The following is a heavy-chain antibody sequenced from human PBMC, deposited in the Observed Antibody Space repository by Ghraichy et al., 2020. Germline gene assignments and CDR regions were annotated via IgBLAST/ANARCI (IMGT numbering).Heavy chain of an antibody. CDR2: IYYSGST. Sequence: SQTLSLTCTVSGGSISSSSYYWGWIRQPPGKGLEWIGSIYYSGSTYYNPSLKSRVTISVDTSKNQFSLKLSSVTAADTAVYYCARNGNTIFGVVNNFDYWGQGTLVTVSS. D-gene: IGHD3-3*01. J-gene: IGHJ4*02. CDR1: GGSISSSSYY. V-gene: IGHV4-39*01. CDR3: ARNGNTIFGVVNNFDY.